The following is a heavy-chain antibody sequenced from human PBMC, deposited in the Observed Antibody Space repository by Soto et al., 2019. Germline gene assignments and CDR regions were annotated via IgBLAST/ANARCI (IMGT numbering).Heavy chain of an antibody. Sequence: ASVKVSCKASGGTFSIYAIIWVRQAPGQGLEWMGIINPSGGSTSYAQKFQGRVTMTRDTSTSTVYMELSSLRSEDTAVYYCARRITGTTLGAFDIWGQGTMVTVSS. V-gene: IGHV1-46*01. CDR3: ARRITGTTLGAFDI. J-gene: IGHJ3*02. CDR2: INPSGGST. CDR1: GGTFSIYA. D-gene: IGHD1-7*01.